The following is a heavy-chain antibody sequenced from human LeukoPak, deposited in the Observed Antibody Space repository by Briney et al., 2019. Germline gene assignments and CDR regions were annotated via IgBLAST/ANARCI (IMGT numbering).Heavy chain of an antibody. CDR2: ISSSSSTI. V-gene: IGHV3-48*04. CDR1: GFTFISYS. J-gene: IGHJ6*02. D-gene: IGHD3-10*01. CDR3: ARADSMVRGPLDV. Sequence: GGSLRLSCAASGFTFISYSMNWVRQAPGEGLEWVSYISSSSSTIYYAYSVKGGFTISRDNAKNSLYLQMNSLRAEDTAVYYCARADSMVRGPLDVWGQGTTVTVSS.